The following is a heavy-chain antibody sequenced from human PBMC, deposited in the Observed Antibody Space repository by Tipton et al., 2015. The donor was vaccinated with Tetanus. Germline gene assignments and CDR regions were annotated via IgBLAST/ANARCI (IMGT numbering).Heavy chain of an antibody. CDR1: GFTLSRYT. D-gene: IGHD3-16*02. Sequence: SLRLSCAASGFTLSRYTLNWVRQAPGKGLEWVSSISSSSRYIYYADSVKGRFTMSRDNAKNTLYLQMSSLGAEDSAVYFCARGVDIGSSRVGYWGQGTLVTVSS. CDR3: ARGVDIGSSRVGY. V-gene: IGHV3-21*01. CDR2: ISSSSRYI. J-gene: IGHJ4*02.